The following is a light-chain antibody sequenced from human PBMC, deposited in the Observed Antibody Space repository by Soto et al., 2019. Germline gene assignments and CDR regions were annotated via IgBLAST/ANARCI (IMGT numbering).Light chain of an antibody. CDR1: SSNIGNNY. CDR2: DNN. Sequence: QSVLTQPPSVSAAPGQKVTISCSGGSSNIGNNYVSWYQQLPGTAPQLLIYDNNERPSGIPDRFSGSKSGTSATLGITGLQTGDEADYYCGTWDSSLSAGVFGGGTKLTVL. J-gene: IGLJ2*01. V-gene: IGLV1-51*01. CDR3: GTWDSSLSAGV.